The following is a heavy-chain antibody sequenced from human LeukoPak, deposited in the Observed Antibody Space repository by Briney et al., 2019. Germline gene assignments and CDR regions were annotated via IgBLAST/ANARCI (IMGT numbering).Heavy chain of an antibody. D-gene: IGHD3-16*02. V-gene: IGHV1-18*01. CDR3: ATYPRGSELSTFDY. J-gene: IGHJ4*02. CDR1: GYTFTSYG. CDR2: ISAYNGNT. Sequence: ASVKVSCKASGYTFTSYGISWVRQAPGQGLEWMGWISAYNGNTNYAQKFQGRVTMTEDTSTDTAYMELSSLRSEDTAVYYCATYPRGSELSTFDYWGQGTLVTVSS.